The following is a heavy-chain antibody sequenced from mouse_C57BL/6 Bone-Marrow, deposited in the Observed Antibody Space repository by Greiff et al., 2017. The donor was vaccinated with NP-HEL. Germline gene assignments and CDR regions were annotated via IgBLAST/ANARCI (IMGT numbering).Heavy chain of an antibody. CDR3: ARGGKNPLFYAMDY. V-gene: IGHV1-18*01. Sequence: VQLKQSGPELVKPGASVKIPCKASGYTFTDYNMDWVKQSHGKSLEWIGDINPNNGGTIYNQKFKGKATLTVDKTSSTAYMELRRLTSEDTAVYYSARGGKNPLFYAMDYGGQGTSVTVSS. J-gene: IGHJ4*01. CDR2: INPNNGGT. CDR1: GYTFTDYN. D-gene: IGHD6-5*01.